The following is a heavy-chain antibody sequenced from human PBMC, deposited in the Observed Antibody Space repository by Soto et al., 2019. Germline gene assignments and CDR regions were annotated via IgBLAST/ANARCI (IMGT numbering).Heavy chain of an antibody. CDR1: GFTFSSYA. V-gene: IGHV3-30-3*01. Sequence: GGSLRLSCAASGFTFSSYAMHWVRQAPGKGLEWVAVISYDGSNKYYADSVKGRFTISRDNSKNTLYLQMNSLRAEDTAVYYCARDAGTIGRWFDPWGQGTLVTVSS. CDR3: ARDAGTIGRWFDP. J-gene: IGHJ5*02. CDR2: ISYDGSNK. D-gene: IGHD6-13*01.